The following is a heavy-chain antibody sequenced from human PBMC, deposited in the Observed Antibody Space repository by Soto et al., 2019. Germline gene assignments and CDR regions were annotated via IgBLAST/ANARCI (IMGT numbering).Heavy chain of an antibody. CDR3: ARMLFTMVRGAYYYMDV. CDR1: GYSFTSYW. Sequence: PGESLKISCKGSGYSFTSYWIGWVRQMPVKGLEWMGIIYPGDSDTRYSPSFQGQVTISADKSISTAYLQWSSLKASDTAMYYCARMLFTMVRGAYYYMDVWGKGTTVTVSS. V-gene: IGHV5-51*01. D-gene: IGHD3-10*01. J-gene: IGHJ6*03. CDR2: IYPGDSDT.